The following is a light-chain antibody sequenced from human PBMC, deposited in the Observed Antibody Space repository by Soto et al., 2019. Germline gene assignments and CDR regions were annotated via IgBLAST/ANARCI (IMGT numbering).Light chain of an antibody. J-gene: IGLJ1*01. CDR2: EVS. CDR1: SSDVDGYNY. CDR3: SSYTSSSTLRV. V-gene: IGLV2-14*01. Sequence: QSVLTQPASVSGSPGQSITISCTGTSSDVDGYNYVSWYQQHPGKAPKLMIYEVSNRPSGVSNRFSGSKSGNTASLTISGLQAEDEADYYRSSYTSSSTLRVFGTGTKVTVL.